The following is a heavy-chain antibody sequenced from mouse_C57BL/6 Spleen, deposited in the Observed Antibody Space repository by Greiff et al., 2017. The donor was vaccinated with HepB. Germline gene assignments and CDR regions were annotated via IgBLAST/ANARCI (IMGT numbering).Heavy chain of an antibody. Sequence: QVQLQQSGAELVRPGASVTLSCKASGYTFTDYEMHWVKQTPVHGLEWIGAIDPETGGTAYNQKFKGKAILTADKSSSTAYMELRSLTSEDSAVYYCTRGGLITTVVDAMDYWGQGTSVTVSS. CDR1: GYTFTDYE. V-gene: IGHV1-15*01. J-gene: IGHJ4*01. D-gene: IGHD1-1*01. CDR3: TRGGLITTVVDAMDY. CDR2: IDPETGGT.